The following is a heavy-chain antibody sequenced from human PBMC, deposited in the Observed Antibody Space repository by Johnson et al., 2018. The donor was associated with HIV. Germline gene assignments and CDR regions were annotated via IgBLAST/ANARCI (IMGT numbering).Heavy chain of an antibody. CDR1: GFTFSTYA. Sequence: QVQLVESGGGVVQPGRSLRLPCAASGFTFSTYAMNWVRQAPGKGLEWVALISYDGSNKYYADSVKGRFTISRDNSKNTLYLQMNSLRAEDTAVYYCARQTLRNFDIWGQGTMVTVSS. J-gene: IGHJ3*02. CDR2: ISYDGSNK. V-gene: IGHV3-30-3*01. D-gene: IGHD3-16*01. CDR3: ARQTLRNFDI.